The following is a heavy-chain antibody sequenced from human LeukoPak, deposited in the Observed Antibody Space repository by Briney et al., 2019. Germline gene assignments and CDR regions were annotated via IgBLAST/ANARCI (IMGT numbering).Heavy chain of an antibody. CDR2: ISSSSSYI. Sequence: GGSLRLSCAVSGFTFSSYTINWVRQAPGKGLEWVSSISSSSSYIYYADSVKGRFTISRDNAKNSLSLQMNSLRAEDTAVYYCARDRNTDFWSGYYTNYFDYWGQGTLVTVSS. CDR3: ARDRNTDFWSGYYTNYFDY. V-gene: IGHV3-21*01. J-gene: IGHJ4*02. D-gene: IGHD3-3*01. CDR1: GFTFSSYT.